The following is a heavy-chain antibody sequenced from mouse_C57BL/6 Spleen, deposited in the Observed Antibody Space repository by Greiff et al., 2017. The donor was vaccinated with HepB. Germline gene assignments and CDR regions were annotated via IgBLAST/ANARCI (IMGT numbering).Heavy chain of an antibody. CDR2: ISGGGGNT. CDR3: AREGSSGYVTAWFAY. V-gene: IGHV5-9*01. Sequence: EVQGVESGGGLVKPGGSLKLSCAASGFTFSSYTMSWVRQTPEKRLEWVATISGGGGNTYYPDSVKGRFTISRDNAKNTLYLQMSSLRSEDTALYYCAREGSSGYVTAWFAYWGQGTLVTVSA. D-gene: IGHD3-2*02. CDR1: GFTFSSYT. J-gene: IGHJ3*01.